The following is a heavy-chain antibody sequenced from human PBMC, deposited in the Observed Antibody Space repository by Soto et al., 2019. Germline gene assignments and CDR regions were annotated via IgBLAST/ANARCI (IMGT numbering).Heavy chain of an antibody. J-gene: IGHJ6*02. CDR2: ISSDESNK. V-gene: IGHV3-30-3*01. D-gene: IGHD2-15*01. Sequence: QVQLVESGGGVVQPGRSPRLSCGASGFIFSNYAMYWVRQAPGKGLEWVAVISSDESNKYYADSVKGPFTISRDNSKNPLYLQMNSLRAEDTAMYYCARVRGYCGGSSCYGDYYYGMDVWGQGTTVTVSS. CDR3: ARVRGYCGGSSCYGDYYYGMDV. CDR1: GFIFSNYA.